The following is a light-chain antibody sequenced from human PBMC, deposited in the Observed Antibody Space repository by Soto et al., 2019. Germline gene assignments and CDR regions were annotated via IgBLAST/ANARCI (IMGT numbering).Light chain of an antibody. Sequence: QSALTQPASVSGSPGQSITISCAGSNSDVGSSNFVSWYQQHPGKAPKLLIYEVSKWPSGASSRFSGSKSGNRASLTISGLQAEDEADYYCSSYVGSGTSVVFGGGTKVTVL. CDR2: EVS. CDR1: NSDVGSSNF. CDR3: SSYVGSGTSVV. V-gene: IGLV2-23*02. J-gene: IGLJ2*01.